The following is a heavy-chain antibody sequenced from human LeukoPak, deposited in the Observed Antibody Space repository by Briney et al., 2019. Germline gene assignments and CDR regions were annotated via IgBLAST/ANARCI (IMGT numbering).Heavy chain of an antibody. J-gene: IGHJ4*02. CDR2: ISAYNGNT. CDR1: GYTFTSYG. CDR3: AREVRIAVAGAYLDY. V-gene: IGHV1-18*01. Sequence: VGSVKVSCKASGYTFTSYGISWVRQAPGQGLEWMGWISAYNGNTNYAQKLQGRVTMTTDTSTSTAYMELRSLRSDDTAVYYCAREVRIAVAGAYLDYWGQGTLVTVSS. D-gene: IGHD6-19*01.